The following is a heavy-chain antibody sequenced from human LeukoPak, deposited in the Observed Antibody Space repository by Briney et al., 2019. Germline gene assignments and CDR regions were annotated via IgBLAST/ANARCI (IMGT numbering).Heavy chain of an antibody. CDR1: GGSISSSSYY. Sequence: SETLSLTCTVSGGSISSSSYYWGWIRQPPGKGLEWIGSIYYSGSTYYNPSLKSRVTISVDTSKNQFSLKLISMTAADTAVYYCARGGTWPVHFDYWGQGTLVTVSS. CDR3: ARGGTWPVHFDY. V-gene: IGHV4-39*01. J-gene: IGHJ4*02. D-gene: IGHD6-19*01. CDR2: IYYSGST.